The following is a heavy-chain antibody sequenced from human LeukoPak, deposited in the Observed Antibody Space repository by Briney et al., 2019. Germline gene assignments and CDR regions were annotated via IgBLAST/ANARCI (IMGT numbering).Heavy chain of an antibody. D-gene: IGHD1-1*01. J-gene: IGHJ4*02. Sequence: GGSLRLSCAASGFSFSSYSMIWVRQAPGKGLEWVSSISSSSSYIYYADSVKGRFTISRDNAKNSLYLQMNSLRDEDTAVYYCAREPKRTGPCLSWGQGTLVTVSS. CDR2: ISSSSSYI. V-gene: IGHV3-21*01. CDR1: GFSFSSYS. CDR3: AREPKRTGPCLS.